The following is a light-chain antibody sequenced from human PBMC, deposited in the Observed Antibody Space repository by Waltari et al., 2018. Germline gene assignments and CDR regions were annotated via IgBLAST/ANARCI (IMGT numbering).Light chain of an antibody. Sequence: QLVLTQSPSASASLGASVKLTCTLSSGHSSNVIAWLHQQPEKGPRYLMKVNSDGSHSKGDEIPDRFSGSTSGAERYLTISSVQPEDEADYYCQTGGHGTWVFGGGTKLTVL. CDR3: QTGGHGTWV. J-gene: IGLJ3*02. CDR1: SGHSSNV. V-gene: IGLV4-69*01. CDR2: VNSDGSH.